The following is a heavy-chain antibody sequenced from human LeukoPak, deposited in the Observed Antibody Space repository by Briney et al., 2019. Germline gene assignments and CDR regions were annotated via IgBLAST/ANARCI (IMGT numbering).Heavy chain of an antibody. CDR2: ISSSSSTI. V-gene: IGHV3-48*04. D-gene: IGHD6-13*01. Sequence: SGGSLRLSCAASGFTFSSYSMNWVRQAPGKGLEWVSYISSSSSTIYYADSVKGRFTISRDNAKNSLYLQMNSLRAEDTAVYYCARRYSSSWYGHPLTFDYWGQGTLVTVSS. CDR1: GFTFSSYS. CDR3: ARRYSSSWYGHPLTFDY. J-gene: IGHJ4*02.